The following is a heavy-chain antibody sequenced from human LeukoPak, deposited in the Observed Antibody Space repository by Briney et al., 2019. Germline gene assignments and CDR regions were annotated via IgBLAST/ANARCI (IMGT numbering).Heavy chain of an antibody. V-gene: IGHV3-53*01. CDR1: GFTFSKYW. CDR3: ARELGDYRNFYHYGLDV. D-gene: IGHD4-17*01. CDR2: IYSGGNT. Sequence: GGSLRLSCAASGFTFSKYWLHWPRQAPGKGLVWVSLIYSGGNTDYADSVKGRFTISRDNSKNTVYLQMNSLRAEDSAVYYCARELGDYRNFYHYGLDVWGQGTTVTVSS. J-gene: IGHJ6*02.